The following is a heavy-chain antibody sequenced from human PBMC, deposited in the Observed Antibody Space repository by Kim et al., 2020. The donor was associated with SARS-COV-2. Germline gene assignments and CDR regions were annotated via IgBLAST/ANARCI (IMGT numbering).Heavy chain of an antibody. CDR2: IYYSGST. J-gene: IGHJ4*02. D-gene: IGHD5-12*01. Sequence: SETLSLTCTVSGGSISSYYWSWIRQPPGKGLEWIGYIYYSGSTNYNPSLKSRVTISVDTSKNQFSLKLSSVTAADTAVYYCARGEGWGDGYNLYYWGQGTLSPSPQ. CDR3: ARGEGWGDGYNLYY. V-gene: IGHV4-59*01. CDR1: GGSISSYY.